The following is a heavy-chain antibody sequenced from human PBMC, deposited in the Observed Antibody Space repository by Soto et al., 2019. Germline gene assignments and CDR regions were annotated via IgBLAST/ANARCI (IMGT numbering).Heavy chain of an antibody. D-gene: IGHD6-19*01. Sequence: EVQLVESGGGLVKPGESLRLSCAASDFTFNNAWMNWVRQTPGKGLEWVGRIKSKTYGGTTDYAEPVKGRFTISRDDSKNTLYLQMTSLKTEDTGVYYCTTDGPAVPGSPAFDYWGQGTLVTVSS. CDR2: IKSKTYGGTT. CDR1: DFTFNNAW. J-gene: IGHJ4*02. V-gene: IGHV3-15*07. CDR3: TTDGPAVPGSPAFDY.